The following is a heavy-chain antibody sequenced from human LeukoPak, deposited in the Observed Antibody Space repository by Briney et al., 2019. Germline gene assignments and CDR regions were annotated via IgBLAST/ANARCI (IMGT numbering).Heavy chain of an antibody. CDR1: GGSISSYY. CDR3: ARARGIVGAILDY. D-gene: IGHD1-26*01. J-gene: IGHJ4*02. Sequence: PSETLSLTCTVSGGSISSYYWSWIRQSPGKGLEWIGYVYDSGSSNYNPSLKSRVTISIDTSKNQFSLRLTSVTAADTAVYYCARARGIVGAILDYWGKGTLVPVSS. CDR2: VYDSGSS. V-gene: IGHV4-59*01.